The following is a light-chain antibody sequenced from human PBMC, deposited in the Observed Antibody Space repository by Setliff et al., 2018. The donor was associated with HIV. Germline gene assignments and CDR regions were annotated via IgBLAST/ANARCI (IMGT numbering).Light chain of an antibody. CDR3: CSYTSSTTYV. V-gene: IGLV2-23*02. J-gene: IGLJ1*01. Sequence: QSVLTQPASVSGSPGQSSTISCTGTRSDIGTYDLVSWYRQYPGKAPKLIIYEVNRRPAGVSDRLSGSKSVNTASLTISGLRAEDEATYYCCSYTSSTTYVFGTGTKVTVL. CDR2: EVN. CDR1: RSDIGTYDL.